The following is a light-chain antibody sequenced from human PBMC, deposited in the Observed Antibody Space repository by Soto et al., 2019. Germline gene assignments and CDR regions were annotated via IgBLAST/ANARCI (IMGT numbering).Light chain of an antibody. V-gene: IGKV1-8*01. Sequence: AIRMTQSPSSFSASTGDRVTITCRASQGISSYLAWYQQKPGKAPKLLLYAASTLQSGFPSRFSGSGSVTHFTITISFLQAEHVAIYYCHPSYVYPYTFGHGTKLQIK. CDR3: HPSYVYPYT. J-gene: IGKJ2*01. CDR1: QGISSY. CDR2: AAS.